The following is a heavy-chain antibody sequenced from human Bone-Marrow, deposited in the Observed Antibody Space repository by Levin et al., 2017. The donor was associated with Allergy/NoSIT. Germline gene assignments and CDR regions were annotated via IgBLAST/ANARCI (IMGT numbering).Heavy chain of an antibody. CDR2: VYYNGIT. J-gene: IGHJ3*02. CDR1: GGPMNTSY. CDR3: ARVPYYYDAAGFYFAFHI. Sequence: SETLSLTCTVSGGPMNTSYWNWIRQSPGKGLEWIGYVYYNGITNYNPSLKSRVSISIDTSRAPFSLSLTSVTAADTAVYYCARVPYYYDAAGFYFAFHIWGQGTPITVSS. D-gene: IGHD3-22*01. V-gene: IGHV4-59*01.